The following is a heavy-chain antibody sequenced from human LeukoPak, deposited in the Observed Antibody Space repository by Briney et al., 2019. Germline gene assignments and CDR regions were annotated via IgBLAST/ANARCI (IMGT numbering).Heavy chain of an antibody. CDR3: ARAAGLSPYFYCMDV. V-gene: IGHV3-48*04. Sequence: GGSLTLSCAASGFTFSSYSMNWVRQAPGKGLEWVEYISRSRSTIYYADSVKGLFPIYRENTKNSLYLQMNSLRTDDTTLYYCARAAGLSPYFYCMDVWGKGTTVTVSS. D-gene: IGHD3/OR15-3a*01. CDR1: GFTFSSYS. J-gene: IGHJ6*03. CDR2: ISRSRSTI.